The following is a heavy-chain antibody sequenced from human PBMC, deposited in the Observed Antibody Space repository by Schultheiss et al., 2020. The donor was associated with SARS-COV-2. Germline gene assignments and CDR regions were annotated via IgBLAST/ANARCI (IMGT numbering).Heavy chain of an antibody. D-gene: IGHD2-2*01. J-gene: IGHJ6*02. V-gene: IGHV3-21*01. CDR2: ISSSSSYI. CDR1: GFTFSSYS. CDR3: ARACSSTSCSLYYYYGMDV. Sequence: GGSLRLSCAASGFTFSSYSMNWVRQAPGKGLEWVSSISSSSSYIYYADSVKGRFTISRDNAKNSLYLQMNSLRAEDTAVYYCARACSSTSCSLYYYYGMDVWGQGTTVTVSS.